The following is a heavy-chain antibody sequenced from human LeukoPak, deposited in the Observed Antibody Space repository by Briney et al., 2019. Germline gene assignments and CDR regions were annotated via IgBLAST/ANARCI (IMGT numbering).Heavy chain of an antibody. CDR1: GFRFSSYS. D-gene: IGHD6-13*01. CDR3: ARGYSALDY. V-gene: IGHV3-48*02. J-gene: IGHJ4*02. Sequence: GGSLRLFCAASGFRFSSYSMNWLRQAPGKGLEWVSYISSNSITIYYADSVKGSFTISRDSAKNSLYLQMNSLRDEDTAVYYCARGYSALDYWGQGTLVTVSS. CDR2: ISSNSITI.